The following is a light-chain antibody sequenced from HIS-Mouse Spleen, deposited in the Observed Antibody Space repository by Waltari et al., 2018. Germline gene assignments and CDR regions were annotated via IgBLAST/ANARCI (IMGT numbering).Light chain of an antibody. J-gene: IGLJ1*01. V-gene: IGLV2-11*01. CDR3: CSYAGSYTGV. CDR1: SSDVGGYNY. CDR2: DVS. Sequence: QSALTQPRSVSGSPGQSVTISCTGTSSDVGGYNYVAWYQHHPGKAPKLMIYDVSKRPSGVPDRVAGSKSGNTASLTISGLQAEDEADYYCCSYAGSYTGVFGTGTKVTVL.